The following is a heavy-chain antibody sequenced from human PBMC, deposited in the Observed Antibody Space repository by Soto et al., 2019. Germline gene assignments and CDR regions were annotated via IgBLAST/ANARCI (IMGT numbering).Heavy chain of an antibody. CDR1: GYSFTSYW. D-gene: IGHD2-2*01. CDR3: ASGLVERSYYYGMDV. Sequence: PGESLKISCKGSGYSFTSYWIGWVRQMPGKGLEWMGIIYPGDSDTRYSPSFQGQVTISADKSISTAYLQWSSLKASDTAMYYCASGLVERSYYYGMDVWGQGTTVTVSS. CDR2: IYPGDSDT. J-gene: IGHJ6*02. V-gene: IGHV5-51*01.